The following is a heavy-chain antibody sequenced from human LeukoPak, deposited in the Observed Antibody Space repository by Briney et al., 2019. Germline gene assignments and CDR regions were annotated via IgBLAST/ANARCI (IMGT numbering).Heavy chain of an antibody. V-gene: IGHV1-2*02. J-gene: IGHJ6*03. CDR1: GYTFTNYA. CDR2: INPNNGGT. Sequence: ASVKVSCKASGYTFTNYAMNWVRQAPGQGLEWMGWINPNNGGTNYAQKFQGRVTMTRDTSISTAYMELGSLRSDDTAVYYCASRTLGLLRKGGPMDVWGKGTTVTVSS. D-gene: IGHD3-16*01. CDR3: ASRTLGLLRKGGPMDV.